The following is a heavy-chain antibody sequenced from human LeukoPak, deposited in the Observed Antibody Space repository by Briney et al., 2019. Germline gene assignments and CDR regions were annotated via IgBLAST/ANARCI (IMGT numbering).Heavy chain of an antibody. V-gene: IGHV1-18*01. CDR1: GYTFTSYG. CDR2: ISAYNGNT. J-gene: IGHJ6*03. Sequence: ASVKVSCKASGYTFTSYGISWVRQAPGQGLEWMGWISAYNGNTNYAQKFQGRVTITTDESTSTAYMELSSLRSEDTAVYYCARVYVSYGSGSFNYYYYYMDVWGKGTTVTVSS. CDR3: ARVYVSYGSGSFNYYYYYMDV. D-gene: IGHD3-10*01.